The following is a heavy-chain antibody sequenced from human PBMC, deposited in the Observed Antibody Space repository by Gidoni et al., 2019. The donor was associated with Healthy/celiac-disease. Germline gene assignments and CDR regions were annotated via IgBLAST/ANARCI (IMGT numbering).Heavy chain of an antibody. J-gene: IGHJ4*02. CDR3: SRDLYPDY. CDR2: IKSKTDGGTT. Sequence: RLSCAAAGFTFSKAWMSWVRQAPGKGLEWVGRIKSKTDGGTTDYAAPVKGRFTLSSDDSKNPLYLQMTSLKTEDTAVSYCSRDLYPDYWGQGTLVTVSS. CDR1: GFTFSKAW. V-gene: IGHV3-15*01.